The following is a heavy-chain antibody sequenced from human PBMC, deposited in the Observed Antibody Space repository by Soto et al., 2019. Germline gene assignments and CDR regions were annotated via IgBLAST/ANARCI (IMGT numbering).Heavy chain of an antibody. J-gene: IGHJ6*02. CDR2: IYYSGST. D-gene: IGHD3-3*01. Sequence: PSETLSLTCTVSGGSISSYYWSWIRQPPGKGLEWIGYIYYSGSTNYNPSLKSRVTISVDMSKNQFSLKLSSVTAADTAVYYCARDRREYDFWSGYSNYYYGMDVWGQGTTVTVSS. V-gene: IGHV4-59*01. CDR1: GGSISSYY. CDR3: ARDRREYDFWSGYSNYYYGMDV.